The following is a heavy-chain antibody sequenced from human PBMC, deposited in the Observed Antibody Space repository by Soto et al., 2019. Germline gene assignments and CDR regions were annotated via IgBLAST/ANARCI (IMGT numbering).Heavy chain of an antibody. D-gene: IGHD3-22*01. CDR2: IYYSGST. CDR1: GGSVSSGSYY. J-gene: IGHJ4*02. CDR3: ARDPVGYYDSSGYLPLDY. V-gene: IGHV4-61*01. Sequence: QVQLQESGPGLVKPSETLSLTCTVSGGSVSSGSYYWSWIRQPPGKGLEWIGYIYYSGSTNYNPSLKSRVTISVDTSKNQFSPKLSSVTAADTAVYYCARDPVGYYDSSGYLPLDYWGQGTLVTVSS.